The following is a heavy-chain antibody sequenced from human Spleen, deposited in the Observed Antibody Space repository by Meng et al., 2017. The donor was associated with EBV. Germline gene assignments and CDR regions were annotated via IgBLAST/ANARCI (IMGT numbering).Heavy chain of an antibody. CDR1: GGSISGNNYY. J-gene: IGHJ4*02. D-gene: IGHD1-26*01. V-gene: IGHV4-39*07. Sequence: QLQLPESGPGLVKPSETLSLTCTVSGGSISGNNYYWGWIRQPPGKGLEWIGSIHYTGSTYYYPSLKSRVTISVDTSKNQFSLKLSSVTAADTAVYYCARLGAMGYFDYWGQGTLVTVSS. CDR2: IHYTGST. CDR3: ARLGAMGYFDY.